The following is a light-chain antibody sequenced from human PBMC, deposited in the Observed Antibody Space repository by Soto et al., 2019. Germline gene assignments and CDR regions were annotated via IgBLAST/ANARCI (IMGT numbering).Light chain of an antibody. V-gene: IGLV2-14*01. J-gene: IGLJ2*01. CDR2: DVS. CDR3: SSYTSSSTRV. CDR1: SSDVGGYNY. Sequence: QSVLTQPASVSGSPGQSITISCTGTSSDVGGYNYVSWYQQHPGKAPKLMIYDVSNRPSGGSNRFSGSKSGNTASLTISGLQSEDEADYYSSSYTSSSTRVFGGGTKLTLL.